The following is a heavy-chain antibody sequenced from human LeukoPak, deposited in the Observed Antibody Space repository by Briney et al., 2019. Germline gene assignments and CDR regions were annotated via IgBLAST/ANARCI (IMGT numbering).Heavy chain of an antibody. CDR2: ISSSGSTI. Sequence: GGSLRLSCAASGFTFSDYYMSWIRQAPGKGLEWVSYISSSGSTIYYADSVKGRFTISRDNAKNSLYLQMNSLRAEDTALYYCAKGRWELLHYFDYWGQGTLVTVSS. V-gene: IGHV3-11*01. J-gene: IGHJ4*02. D-gene: IGHD1-26*01. CDR1: GFTFSDYY. CDR3: AKGRWELLHYFDY.